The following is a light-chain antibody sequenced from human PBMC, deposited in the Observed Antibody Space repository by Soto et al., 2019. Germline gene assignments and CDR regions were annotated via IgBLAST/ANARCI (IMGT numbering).Light chain of an antibody. Sequence: SSELTQPPSVSVSPGQTASITCSGDKWGDKYACWYQQKPGQSPVLVIYQDSKRPSGIPERFSGSNSGNTATLTISGTQAMDEADYYCQAWDSSTHVVFGGGTKLTVL. CDR2: QDS. J-gene: IGLJ2*01. CDR1: KWGDKY. CDR3: QAWDSSTHVV. V-gene: IGLV3-1*01.